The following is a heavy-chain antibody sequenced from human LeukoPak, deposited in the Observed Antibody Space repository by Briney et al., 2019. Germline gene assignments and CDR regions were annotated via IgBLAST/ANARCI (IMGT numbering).Heavy chain of an antibody. J-gene: IGHJ4*02. CDR1: GFTFSSYW. Sequence: TGGSLRLSCGASGFTFSSYWMSWVRQTPGKGLEWVANIDQVGYEKYYVDSVKGRFTISRDNAKNSLYLQMNYLRAEDTAVYYCAKASPSTYFDYWGQGALVTVSS. CDR3: AKASPSTYFDY. V-gene: IGHV3-7*01. CDR2: IDQVGYEK.